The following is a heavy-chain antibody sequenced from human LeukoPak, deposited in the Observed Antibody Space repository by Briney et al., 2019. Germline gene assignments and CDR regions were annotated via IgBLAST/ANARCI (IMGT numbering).Heavy chain of an antibody. CDR2: INPNSGGT. J-gene: IGHJ4*02. Sequence: ASVKVSCKASGYTFTCYYMHWVRQAPGQGLEWMGWINPNSGGTNYAQKFQGRVTMTRDTSISTAYMELSRLRSDDTAVYYCASKGGYYDSSGYPFDYWGQGTLVTVSS. CDR1: GYTFTCYY. CDR3: ASKGGYYDSSGYPFDY. D-gene: IGHD3-22*01. V-gene: IGHV1-2*02.